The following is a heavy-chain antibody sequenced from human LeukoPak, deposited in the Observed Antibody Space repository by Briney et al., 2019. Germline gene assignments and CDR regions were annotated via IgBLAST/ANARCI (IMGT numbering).Heavy chain of an antibody. J-gene: IGHJ4*02. Sequence: GGSLRLSCAASGFTFSSYAMHWVRQAPGKGLEWVAVISYDGSNKYYADSVKGRFTISRDNSKNTLYLQMNSLRAEDTAVYCCARNPRTSITGTGGDYWGQGTLVTVST. CDR3: ARNPRTSITGTGGDY. CDR1: GFTFSSYA. CDR2: ISYDGSNK. V-gene: IGHV3-30-3*01. D-gene: IGHD1-20*01.